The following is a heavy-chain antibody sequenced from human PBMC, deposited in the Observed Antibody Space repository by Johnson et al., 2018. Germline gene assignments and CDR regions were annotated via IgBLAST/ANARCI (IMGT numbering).Heavy chain of an antibody. D-gene: IGHD1-26*01. Sequence: VQLVESGGGLVKPGGSLTLSCAGSGFTFSNAYMNWVRQAPGKGLEWVGRIKSQTDGGTADYAAPVKGRFIISRDDSKNTLSLYMNSLKSEDTAVYYCITGVGGRFPCHTSDYYYMDVWGKGTTVTVSS. CDR3: ITGVGGRFPCHTSDYYYMDV. J-gene: IGHJ6*03. V-gene: IGHV3-15*07. CDR2: IKSQTDGGTA. CDR1: GFTFSNAY.